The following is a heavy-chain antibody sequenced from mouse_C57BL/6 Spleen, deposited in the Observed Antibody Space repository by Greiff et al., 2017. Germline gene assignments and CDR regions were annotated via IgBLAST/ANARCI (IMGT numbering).Heavy chain of an antibody. Sequence: VQLQQPGAELVKPGASVKLSCKASGYTFTSYWMHWVKQRPGQGLEWIGMIHPNSGSTNYNEKFKSKATLTVDKSSSTAYMQLSILTSEDSAVYVCASLYYDYDGFAYWGQGTLVTVSA. CDR3: ASLYYDYDGFAY. CDR1: GYTFTSYW. J-gene: IGHJ3*01. CDR2: IHPNSGST. D-gene: IGHD2-4*01. V-gene: IGHV1-64*01.